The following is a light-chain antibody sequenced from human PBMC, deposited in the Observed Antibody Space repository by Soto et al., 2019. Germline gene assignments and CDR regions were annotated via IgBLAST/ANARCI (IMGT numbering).Light chain of an antibody. CDR1: QSINNN. CDR3: QQYNDWPLT. CDR2: GAS. V-gene: IGKV3-15*01. Sequence: EIVMTQSPATLSVSPGERATLSCRASQSINNNLAWYQQKRGQGPRLLIYGASSRATGTPARFSGSGSGTGFTLTISSLQSEDFEIYYCQQYNDWPLTFGGGTKVEIK. J-gene: IGKJ4*01.